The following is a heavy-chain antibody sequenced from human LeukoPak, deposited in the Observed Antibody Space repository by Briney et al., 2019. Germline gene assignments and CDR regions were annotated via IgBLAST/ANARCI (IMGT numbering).Heavy chain of an antibody. CDR2: IYPGDSDT. V-gene: IGHV5-51*01. CDR3: ACGIAAAGAFDI. CDR1: GYSFTSYW. D-gene: IGHD6-13*01. J-gene: IGHJ3*02. Sequence: GESLQISCQGSGYSFTSYWIGWVRQLPGKGLEWMGIIYPGDSDTRYSPSFHGQVTISADKSISTAYLQWSSLKASDTAMYYCACGIAAAGAFDIWGQGTMVTVSS.